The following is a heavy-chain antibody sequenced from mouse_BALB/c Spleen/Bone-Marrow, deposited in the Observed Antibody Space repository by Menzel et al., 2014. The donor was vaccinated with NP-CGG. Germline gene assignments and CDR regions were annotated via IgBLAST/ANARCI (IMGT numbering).Heavy chain of an antibody. D-gene: IGHD1-2*01. CDR1: GYSFTGYY. CDR3: ARDYGSVGWYFDV. V-gene: IGHV1-26*01. Sequence: EVQLQQSGPDLVKPGAPVKISCKASGYSFTGYYMHWVKQSHGKCLEWIGRFNPNNGGTSCNQKFKGKAILTVDKSSSTAYMELRSLTSEDSAVYYCARDYGSVGWYFDVWGAGTTVTVSS. CDR2: FNPNNGGT. J-gene: IGHJ1*01.